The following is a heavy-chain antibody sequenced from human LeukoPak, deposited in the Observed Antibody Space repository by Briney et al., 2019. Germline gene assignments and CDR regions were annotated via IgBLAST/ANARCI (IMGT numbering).Heavy chain of an antibody. CDR2: ISSSGSST. J-gene: IGHJ4*02. D-gene: IGHD1-26*01. CDR1: GFTFSRYA. CDR3: AREDGSQLDY. V-gene: IGHV3-48*03. Sequence: GGSLRLSCAASGFTFSRYAMSWVRQAPGKGLEWVSYISSSGSSTYYADSVMGRFTISRDNAKSSLCLQMDSLRAGDTAVYYCAREDGSQLDYWGRGTLVTVSS.